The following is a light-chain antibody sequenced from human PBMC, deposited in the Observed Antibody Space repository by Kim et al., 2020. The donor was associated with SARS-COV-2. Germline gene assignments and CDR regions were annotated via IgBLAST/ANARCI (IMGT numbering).Light chain of an antibody. CDR1: SGSIDSNY. Sequence: NFMLTQPHSVSESPGKTVTISCTRSSGSIDSNYVQWYQPRPGSAPINVIYEDDKKPSGVPDRFSGSIDSSSNSASLTISGLKTEDEADYYCQSYDSSNVIFGGGTQLTVL. CDR3: QSYDSSNVI. CDR2: EDD. J-gene: IGLJ2*01. V-gene: IGLV6-57*03.